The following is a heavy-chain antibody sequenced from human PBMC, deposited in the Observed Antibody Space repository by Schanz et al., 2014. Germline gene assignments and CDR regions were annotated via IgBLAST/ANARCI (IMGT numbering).Heavy chain of an antibody. V-gene: IGHV3-23*01. Sequence: EVHLLESGGGLVPPGGSLRLSCAASGFNFSDYAMCWVRQAPGKGLEWVSAISGSGGSTYYADSVKGRFTISRDNAKNSLFLQMNSLRPEDTAVYYCARGRVLESWGQGTLVTVSS. CDR2: ISGSGGST. D-gene: IGHD1-1*01. CDR3: ARGRVLES. CDR1: GFNFSDYA. J-gene: IGHJ5*02.